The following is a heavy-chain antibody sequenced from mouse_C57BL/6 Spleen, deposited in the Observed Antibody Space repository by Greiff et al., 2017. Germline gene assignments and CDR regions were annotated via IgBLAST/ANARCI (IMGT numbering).Heavy chain of an antibody. CDR3: ARVGNYGSSYYFDY. Sequence: VQLQQPGAELVRPGSSVKLSCKASGYTFTSYWMHWVKQRPIQGLEWIGNIDPSDSETHYNQKFKDKATLTVDKSSSTAYMQLSSLTSEDSAVYYGARVGNYGSSYYFDYWGQGTTLTVSS. CDR2: IDPSDSET. J-gene: IGHJ2*01. V-gene: IGHV1-52*01. CDR1: GYTFTSYW. D-gene: IGHD1-1*01.